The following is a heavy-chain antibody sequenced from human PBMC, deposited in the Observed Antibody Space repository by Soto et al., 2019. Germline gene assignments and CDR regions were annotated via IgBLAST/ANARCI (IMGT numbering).Heavy chain of an antibody. D-gene: IGHD2-21*02. Sequence: ASVKVSCKASGYTFTSYDINWVRQATGQGLEWMGWMNPNSGNTGYAQKFQGRVTMTRNTSISTAYMELSSLRSEDTAVYYCARGQVVVVTDIGNWFDPWGQGTLVTVSS. CDR2: MNPNSGNT. V-gene: IGHV1-8*01. J-gene: IGHJ5*02. CDR3: ARGQVVVVTDIGNWFDP. CDR1: GYTFTSYD.